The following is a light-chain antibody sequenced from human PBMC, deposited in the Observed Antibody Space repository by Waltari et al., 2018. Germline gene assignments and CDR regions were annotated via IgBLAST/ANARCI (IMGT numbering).Light chain of an antibody. CDR2: DVS. CDR3: CSYGCSFSSGYV. Sequence: QSALTQPRSVSGSPGQPVTISCTGSSSDIGDYHYVSWYQQHPGKAPKFTLYDVSKRPAGVPDRFSGSKSGNTASLTISGLQTEDEADYYCCSYGCSFSSGYVFGSGTKVTVL. V-gene: IGLV2-11*01. J-gene: IGLJ1*01. CDR1: SSDIGDYHY.